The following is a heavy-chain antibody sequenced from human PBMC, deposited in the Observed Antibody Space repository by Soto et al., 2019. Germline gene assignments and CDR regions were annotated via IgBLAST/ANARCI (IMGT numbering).Heavy chain of an antibody. J-gene: IGHJ5*02. V-gene: IGHV1-46*01. CDR3: ARDRSSGYNWFDP. Sequence: XSVKVSCKASVYTFTSYYAHWVRQAPGQGLEWMGIINPSGGSTSYAQKFQGRVTMTRDTSTSTVYMELSSLRSGDTAVYYCARDRSSGYNWFDPWGQGTLVTGSS. D-gene: IGHD6-6*01. CDR1: VYTFTSYY. CDR2: INPSGGST.